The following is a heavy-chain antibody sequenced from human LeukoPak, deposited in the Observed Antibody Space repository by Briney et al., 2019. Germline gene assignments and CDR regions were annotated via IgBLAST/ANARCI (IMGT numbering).Heavy chain of an antibody. Sequence: GGSLRLSCAASGFTVSNNYMSWVRQAPGKGLEWVSVIYSGGSTYYADSVKGRFTISRGNYKNTLYPQMNSLRAEDTAVYYCAKGPPYYYDSSFPSNRDYWGQGTLVTVSS. D-gene: IGHD3-22*01. CDR3: AKGPPYYYDSSFPSNRDY. V-gene: IGHV3-53*01. CDR2: IYSGGST. J-gene: IGHJ4*02. CDR1: GFTVSNNY.